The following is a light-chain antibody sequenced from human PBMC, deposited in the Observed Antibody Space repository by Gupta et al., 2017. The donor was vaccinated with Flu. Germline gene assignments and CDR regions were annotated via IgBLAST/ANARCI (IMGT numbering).Light chain of an antibody. CDR3: QQRSNWPPSIT. CDR2: DAS. Sequence: EIVLTQSPATLSLSPGERATLSCRASQSVSTYLAWYQQKPGQAPRLLIYDASNMATGIPARFSGSGAGTDVTLTISSREAEDFAVYYCQQRSNWPPSITFGQGTRMEIK. V-gene: IGKV3-11*01. CDR1: QSVSTY. J-gene: IGKJ5*01.